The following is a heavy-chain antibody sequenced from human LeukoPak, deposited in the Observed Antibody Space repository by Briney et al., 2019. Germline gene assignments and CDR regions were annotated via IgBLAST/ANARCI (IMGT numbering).Heavy chain of an antibody. CDR3: ATSRGYCSSTSCYAGKLAAGASYYYYGMDV. D-gene: IGHD2-2*01. CDR2: ISSSGSTI. CDR1: GFTFSGYY. J-gene: IGHJ6*02. Sequence: GGSLTLSCAVPGFTFSGYYMRWIPQAAGEWLEWVSYISSSGSTIYYADSVKGRFTICRDNAKNSLYLQMNSLRAEDTAVYYCATSRGYCSSTSCYAGKLAAGASYYYYGMDVWGQGTTVTVSS. V-gene: IGHV3-11*01.